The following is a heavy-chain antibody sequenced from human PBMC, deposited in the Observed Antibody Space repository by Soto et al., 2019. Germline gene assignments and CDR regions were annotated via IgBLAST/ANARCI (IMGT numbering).Heavy chain of an antibody. CDR2: IVPIFGTA. Sequence: SVKVSCKASGGTFSSYAISWVRQAPGQGLEWMGGIVPIFGTANYAQTFQGRLTITADESTSTVFMELSSLRSEDTAVYYCARRGYYYDSSGYFDYWGQGTLVTVSS. CDR1: GGTFSSYA. J-gene: IGHJ4*01. D-gene: IGHD3-22*01. CDR3: ARRGYYYDSSGYFDY. V-gene: IGHV1-69*13.